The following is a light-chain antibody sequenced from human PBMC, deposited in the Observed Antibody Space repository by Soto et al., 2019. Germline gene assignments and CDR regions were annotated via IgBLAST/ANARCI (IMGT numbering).Light chain of an antibody. CDR3: HQRQSWPRT. CDR2: QTS. V-gene: IGKV3-11*01. Sequence: EIVLTQSPGTLSLPPGDRVTLSCRASQYINTRLAWYQHRPGQAPRLLIYQTSIRAAGIPARFSASGSGTDFTLTIGDVQPEDFALYYCHQRQSWPRTFGQGTKVDIK. J-gene: IGKJ1*01. CDR1: QYINTR.